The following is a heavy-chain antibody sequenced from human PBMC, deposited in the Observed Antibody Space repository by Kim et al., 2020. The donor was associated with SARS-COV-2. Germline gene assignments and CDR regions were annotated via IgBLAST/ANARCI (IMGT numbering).Heavy chain of an antibody. V-gene: IGHV1-69*01. J-gene: IGHJ4*02. D-gene: IGHD3-22*01. Sequence: NYAQKFQGRFTITADESTSTAYMELSSLRSEDTAVYYCAAYDSSGYYNDYWGQGTLVTVSS. CDR3: AAYDSSGYYNDY.